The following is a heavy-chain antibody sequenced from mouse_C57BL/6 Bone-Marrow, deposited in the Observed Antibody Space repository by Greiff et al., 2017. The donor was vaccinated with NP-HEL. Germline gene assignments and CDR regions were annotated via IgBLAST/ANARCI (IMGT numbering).Heavy chain of an antibody. CDR1: GYTFTSYG. V-gene: IGHV1-81*01. D-gene: IGHD1-1*01. J-gene: IGHJ3*01. Sequence: QVQLQQSGAELARPGASVKLSCKASGYTFTSYGISWVKQRTGQGLAWIGEIYPTGGNTSYNEKFKGKATLTADKSSSTAYMELRSLTSEDSAVYFGARRDYGRGGACFACWGQGTLVTVST. CDR2: IYPTGGNT. CDR3: ARRDYGRGGACFAC.